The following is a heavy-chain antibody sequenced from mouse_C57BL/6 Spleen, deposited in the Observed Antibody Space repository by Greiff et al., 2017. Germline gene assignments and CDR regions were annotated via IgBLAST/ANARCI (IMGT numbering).Heavy chain of an antibody. CDR2: IYPSDSET. J-gene: IGHJ2*01. Sequence: VKLMESGAELVRPGSSVKLSCKASGYTFTSYWMDWVKQRPGQGLEWIGNIYPSDSETHYNQKFKDKATLTVDKSSSTAYMQLSSLTSEDSAVYYCARNPYYFDYWGQGTTLTVSS. V-gene: IGHV1-61*01. CDR3: ARNPYYFDY. CDR1: GYTFTSYW.